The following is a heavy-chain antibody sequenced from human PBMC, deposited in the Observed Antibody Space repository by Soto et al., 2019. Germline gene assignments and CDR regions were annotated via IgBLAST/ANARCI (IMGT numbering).Heavy chain of an antibody. Sequence: SETLSLTCTVSGGSISSYFYIWVRQPPGKGLEWIGSAYYTGTTDYNPSLKSRVTISVDTSKTQFPLNLRSVTAADTAVYYCARDLAAVPRAFDYWGRGTLVTVSS. CDR2: AYYTGTT. CDR1: GGSISSYF. J-gene: IGHJ4*02. D-gene: IGHD6-13*01. V-gene: IGHV4-59*01. CDR3: ARDLAAVPRAFDY.